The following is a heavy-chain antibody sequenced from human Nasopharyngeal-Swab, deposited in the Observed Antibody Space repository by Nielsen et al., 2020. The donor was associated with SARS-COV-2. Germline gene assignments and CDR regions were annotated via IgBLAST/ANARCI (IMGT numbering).Heavy chain of an antibody. Sequence: SETLSLTCTVSGYSISSGYYWGWIRQPPGKGLEWIGSIYHSGSTYYNPSLKSRVTISVDTSKNQFSLKLSSVTAADTAVYYCARVGARDYVWGSYRPYPGGYWGQGTLVTVSS. CDR3: ARVGARDYVWGSYRPYPGGY. CDR2: IYHSGST. D-gene: IGHD3-16*02. CDR1: GYSISSGYY. J-gene: IGHJ4*02. V-gene: IGHV4-38-2*02.